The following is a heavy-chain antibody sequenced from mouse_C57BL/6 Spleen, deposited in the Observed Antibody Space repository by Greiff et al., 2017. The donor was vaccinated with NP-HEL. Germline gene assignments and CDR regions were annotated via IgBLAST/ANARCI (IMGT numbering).Heavy chain of an antibody. V-gene: IGHV1-72*01. CDR2: IDPNSGGT. Sequence: QQRPGRGLEWIGRIDPNSGGTKYNEKFKSKATLTVDKPSSTAYMQLSSLTSEDSAVYYCAISLRIYAMDYWGQGTSVTVSS. D-gene: IGHD1-1*01. J-gene: IGHJ4*01. CDR3: AISLRIYAMDY.